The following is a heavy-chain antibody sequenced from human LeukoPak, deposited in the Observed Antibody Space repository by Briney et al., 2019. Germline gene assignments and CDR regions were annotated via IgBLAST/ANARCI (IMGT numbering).Heavy chain of an antibody. D-gene: IGHD3-10*01. CDR1: GFTVSSDS. Sequence: GGSLRLSCTVSGFTVSSDSMSWVRQAPGKGLEWVSFIYSGGSTHYSDSVKGRFTISRDNAKNSLYLQMNSLRAEDTAVYYCARDSGGYRDAFDIWGQGTMVTVSS. V-gene: IGHV3-53*01. CDR2: IYSGGST. J-gene: IGHJ3*02. CDR3: ARDSGGYRDAFDI.